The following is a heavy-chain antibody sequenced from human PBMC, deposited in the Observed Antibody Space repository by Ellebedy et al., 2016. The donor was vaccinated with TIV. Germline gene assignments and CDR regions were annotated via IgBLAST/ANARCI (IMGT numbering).Heavy chain of an antibody. J-gene: IGHJ4*02. D-gene: IGHD1-1*01. CDR2: AYYSGST. V-gene: IGHV4-59*12. CDR3: ARVLRAGRSGEYFDY. CDR1: GGSIGAYY. Sequence: MPSETLSLTCTVSGGSIGAYYWSWIRQPPGKGLEWIGYAYYSGSTNYSPSPKSRVTISVDTSRNQFSLNLSSVTAADTAVYYCARVLRAGRSGEYFDYWGQGALVTVSS.